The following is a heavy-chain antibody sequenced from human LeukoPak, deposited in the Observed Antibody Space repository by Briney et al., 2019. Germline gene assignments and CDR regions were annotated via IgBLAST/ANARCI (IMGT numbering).Heavy chain of an antibody. D-gene: IGHD6-13*01. V-gene: IGHV4-59*12. CDR1: GGSISNDY. CDR3: ARDKAAVGGYYFDY. CDR2: IYYTGST. J-gene: IGHJ4*02. Sequence: SETLSLTCTVSGGSISNDYWSWIRQPPGKGLGYIYYTGSTNYNPSLKSRVTMSVDTSKNQFSLKLSSVTAADTAVYYCARDKAAVGGYYFDYWGQGTLVTVSS.